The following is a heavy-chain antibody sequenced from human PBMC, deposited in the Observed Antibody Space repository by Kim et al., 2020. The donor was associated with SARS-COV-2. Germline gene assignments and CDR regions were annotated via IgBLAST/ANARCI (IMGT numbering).Heavy chain of an antibody. CDR3: ARPDCTATACYQGVFDT. Sequence: SETLSLTCTVSGGSVTSSSDYWGWIRQPPGKALEWIGNIYYSGTTFYNPSLKSRVTISIDTSKNQFSLKLTSVTATDTAVYFCARPDCTATACYQGVFDTWGQGTRVTVSS. J-gene: IGHJ3*02. CDR2: IYYSGTT. D-gene: IGHD2-8*02. CDR1: GGSVTSSSDY. V-gene: IGHV4-39*01.